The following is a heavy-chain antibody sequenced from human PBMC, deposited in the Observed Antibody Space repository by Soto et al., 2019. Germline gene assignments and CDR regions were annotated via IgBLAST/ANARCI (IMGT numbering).Heavy chain of an antibody. V-gene: IGHV3-7*03. CDR1: GFSFSSSW. CDR2: IKKDGTEI. Sequence: EVQLMESGGGLVQPGGSLRLSCVTSGFSFSSSWMAWVRQAPGKGLEWVADIKKDGTEINYVDSVKGRVTISSDNAMNSLYQEMDSQSGEETAVYYCGRGPYDGAIDYWGLGTQVIVSS. D-gene: IGHD5-12*01. CDR3: GRGPYDGAIDY. J-gene: IGHJ4*02.